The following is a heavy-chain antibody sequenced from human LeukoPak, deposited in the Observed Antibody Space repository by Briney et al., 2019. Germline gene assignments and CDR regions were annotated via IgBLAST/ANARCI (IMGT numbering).Heavy chain of an antibody. J-gene: IGHJ3*01. CDR2: ISYGGNND. CDR3: ASDQSCSSIRCPFHAFDV. D-gene: IGHD2-2*01. CDR1: GFTFSTYA. Sequence: GGSLRLSCAASGFTFSTYAMNWVRQAPGKGLEWVSVISYGGNNDYSAASVKGRFTFSRANFKHTPLLQMSSPAVDDTAGYCCASDQSCSSIRCPFHAFDVWGKGTGVTVSS. V-gene: IGHV3-30-3*01.